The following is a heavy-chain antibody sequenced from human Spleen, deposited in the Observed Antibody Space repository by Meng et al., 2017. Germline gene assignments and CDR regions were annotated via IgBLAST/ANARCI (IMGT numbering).Heavy chain of an antibody. CDR2: IYYSGST. CDR3: ARVLGGGYDYYFDF. J-gene: IGHJ4*02. V-gene: IGHV4-39*07. Sequence: SETLSLTCTVSGGSISSSSFYWGWIRQPPGKGLEWIGSIYYSGSTYYNPSLKSRLTISIDKSKNQFSLNLSSVTAADTAVYYCARVLGGGYDYYFDFWGQGTLVTVSS. CDR1: GGSISSSSFY. D-gene: IGHD5-12*01.